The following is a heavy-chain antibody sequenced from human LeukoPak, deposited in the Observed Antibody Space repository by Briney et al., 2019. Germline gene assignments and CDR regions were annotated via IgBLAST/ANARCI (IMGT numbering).Heavy chain of an antibody. Sequence: GESLQISCKGSGSSFTSYWIGWVRQLPGKGLEWMGIIYPGDSDTRYSPSFQGQVTISTDKSISTAYLQWSSLKASDTAMYYCARRCSNPWCFDYWGQGTLVTVSS. D-gene: IGHD2-2*01. J-gene: IGHJ4*02. CDR3: ARRCSNPWCFDY. CDR2: IYPGDSDT. V-gene: IGHV5-51*01. CDR1: GSSFTSYW.